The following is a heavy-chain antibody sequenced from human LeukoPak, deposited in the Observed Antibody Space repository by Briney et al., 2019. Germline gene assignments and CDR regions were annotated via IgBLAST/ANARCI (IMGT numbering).Heavy chain of an antibody. CDR2: INWNGGST. D-gene: IGHD1-1*01. V-gene: IGHV3-20*04. CDR1: GFIFSRYG. CDR3: ARHNYPSYYYYMDV. Sequence: GGSLRLSCAASGFIFSRYGMSWVRQAPGKGLEWVSGINWNGGSTGYVDSVKGQFTISRDNAKNSLYLQMNSLRAEDTALYYCARHNYPSYYYYMDVWGKGTTVTVSS. J-gene: IGHJ6*03.